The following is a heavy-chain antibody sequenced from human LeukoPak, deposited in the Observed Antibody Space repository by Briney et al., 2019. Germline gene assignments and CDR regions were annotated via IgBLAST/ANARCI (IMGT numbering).Heavy chain of an antibody. J-gene: IGHJ5*02. V-gene: IGHV3-11*01. CDR1: GGSFSGYY. Sequence: LSLTCAVYGGSFSGYYWSWIRQPPGKGLEWVSYISSSGSTIYYADSVKGRFTISRDNAKNSLYLQMNSLRAEDTAVYYCARDSLLYNWFDPWGQGTLVTVSS. CDR3: ARDSLLYNWFDP. D-gene: IGHD2-15*01. CDR2: ISSSGSTI.